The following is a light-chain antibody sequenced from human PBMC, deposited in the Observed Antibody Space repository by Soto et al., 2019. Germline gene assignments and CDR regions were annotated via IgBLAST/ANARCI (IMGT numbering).Light chain of an antibody. CDR3: QQVKNNLPLT. CDR2: EAS. J-gene: IGKJ4*01. Sequence: DIQMTQSTSTLSASVGDRVTIACRASEDRMHYVAWYQQKPGKAPKVLIYEASTLQSGVPSRFSGSGSGTDFTLTISSLQPEDFATYYCQQVKNNLPLTFGGGTK. CDR1: EDRMHY. V-gene: IGKV1-9*01.